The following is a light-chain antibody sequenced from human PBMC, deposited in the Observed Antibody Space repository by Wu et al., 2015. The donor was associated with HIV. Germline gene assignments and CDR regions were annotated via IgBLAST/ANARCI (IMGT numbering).Light chain of an antibody. J-gene: IGKJ1*01. CDR3: QQYGGSPWT. CDR2: DAS. V-gene: IGKV3-20*01. CDR1: QTVNSNY. Sequence: EILLTQSPGTLSLSPGERATLSCRASQTVNSNYLSWYQQKPGQPPRLLICDASSRATGVPDRFSGSGSGTNFTLTIIKLEPEDFALYFCQQYGGSPWTFGQGTKVEVK.